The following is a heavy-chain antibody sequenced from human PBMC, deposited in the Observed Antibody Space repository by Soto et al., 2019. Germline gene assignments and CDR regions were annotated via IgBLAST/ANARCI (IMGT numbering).Heavy chain of an antibody. J-gene: IGHJ6*02. Sequence: GGSLRLSCAASAFTFSDYYMSWIRQAPGKGLEWVSYISSSGSIIYYADSVKGRFTISRDNAKNSLFLQMNSLRAEDTAVYYCATVGYCSSTSCQTRYYYYGMDVWGQGTTVTVSS. D-gene: IGHD2-2*03. CDR2: ISSSGSII. CDR3: ATVGYCSSTSCQTRYYYYGMDV. CDR1: AFTFSDYY. V-gene: IGHV3-11*01.